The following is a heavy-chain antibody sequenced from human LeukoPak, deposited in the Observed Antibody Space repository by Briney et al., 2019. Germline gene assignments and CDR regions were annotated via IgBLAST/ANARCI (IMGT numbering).Heavy chain of an antibody. CDR2: IHYSGNT. Sequence: SETLSLTCTVSGGSISSHFWTWIRQPPGKGLEWIGCIHYSGNTNYNPSLKSRLSISVDTSKNEFSLKLTSVTAADTAVYYCARDFLECSRASCLNWFAPWGQGTLVTVSS. CDR3: ARDFLECSRASCLNWFAP. J-gene: IGHJ5*02. V-gene: IGHV4-59*11. CDR1: GGSISSHF. D-gene: IGHD2-2*01.